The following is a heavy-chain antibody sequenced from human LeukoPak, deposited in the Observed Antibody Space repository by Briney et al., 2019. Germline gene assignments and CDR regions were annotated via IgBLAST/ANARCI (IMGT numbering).Heavy chain of an antibody. CDR2: ISGSGGST. J-gene: IGHJ4*02. CDR3: AKDGVVTITFDY. D-gene: IGHD3-16*01. CDR1: GFTFSSYA. V-gene: IGHV3-23*01. Sequence: GGSLRLSCTASGFTFSSYAMSWVRQAPGKGLEWVSVISGSGGSTYYGDSVRGRFTISRDNSKNTLYLQMNSLRAEDTAVYYCAKDGVVTITFDYWGQGTLVTVSS.